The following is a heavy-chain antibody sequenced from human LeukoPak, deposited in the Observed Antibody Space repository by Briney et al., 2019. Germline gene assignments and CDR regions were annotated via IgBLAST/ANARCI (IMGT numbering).Heavy chain of an antibody. V-gene: IGHV3-23*01. CDR3: AKGVTGPYYFDY. CDR1: GLTLSSHG. D-gene: IGHD1-20*01. J-gene: IGHJ4*02. CDR2: ISGSGGST. Sequence: GGSLRLSCVASGLTLSSHGLHWVRQAPGKGLEWVSAISGSGGSTYYADSVKGRFTISRDNSKNTLYLQMNSLRAEDTAVYYCAKGVTGPYYFDYWGQGTLVTVSS.